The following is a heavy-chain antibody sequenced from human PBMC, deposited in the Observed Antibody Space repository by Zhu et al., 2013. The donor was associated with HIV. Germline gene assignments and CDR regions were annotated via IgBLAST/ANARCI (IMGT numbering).Heavy chain of an antibody. D-gene: IGHD6-19*01. Sequence: QVQLVQSGAEVKKPGTSVRVSCKTSGYTFTDHHLHWVRQAPGQGLEWMGWINPKSGGTSYANDFKARVTMTRDMSISTVYMELSRLTSDDTATYYCARGGIAVAGTIDFWGEGTLVTVSS. CDR3: ARGGIAVAGTIDF. V-gene: IGHV1-2*02. CDR2: INPKSGGT. CDR1: GYTFTDHH. J-gene: IGHJ4*02.